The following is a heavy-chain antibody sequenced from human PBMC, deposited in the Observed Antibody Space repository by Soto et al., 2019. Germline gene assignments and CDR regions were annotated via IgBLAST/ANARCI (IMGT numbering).Heavy chain of an antibody. CDR2: IWYDGSNK. Sequence: QVQLVESGGGVVQPGRSLRLSCAASGFTFSSYGMHWVRQAPGKGLEWVAVIWYDGSNKYYADSVKGRFTISRDNSKNMLYLQMNSLRAEDTAVYYCATRAVGFGATTWGQGTLVTVSS. J-gene: IGHJ5*02. V-gene: IGHV3-33*01. CDR1: GFTFSSYG. CDR3: ATRAVGFGATT. D-gene: IGHD3-10*01.